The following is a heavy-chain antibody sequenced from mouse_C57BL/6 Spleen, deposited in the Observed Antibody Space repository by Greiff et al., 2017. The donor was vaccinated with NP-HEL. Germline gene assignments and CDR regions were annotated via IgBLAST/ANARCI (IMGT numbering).Heavy chain of an antibody. CDR3: AREGYYRAY. V-gene: IGHV3-6*01. D-gene: IGHD2-3*01. Sequence: EVKLEESGPGLVKPSQSLSLTCSVTGYSITSGYYWNWIRQFPGNKLEWMGYISYDGSNNYNPSLKNRISITRDTSKNQFFLKLNSVTTEDTATYYCAREGYYRAYWGQGTLVTVSA. J-gene: IGHJ3*01. CDR2: ISYDGSN. CDR1: GYSITSGYY.